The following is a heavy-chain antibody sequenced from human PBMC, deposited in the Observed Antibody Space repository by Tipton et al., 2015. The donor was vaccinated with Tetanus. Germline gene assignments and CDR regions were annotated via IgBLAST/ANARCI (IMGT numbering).Heavy chain of an antibody. V-gene: IGHV4-39*01. J-gene: IGHJ4*02. CDR2: AYYSGST. D-gene: IGHD3-9*01. CDR1: GGSISSSSYY. Sequence: TLSLTCTVSGGSISSSSYYWGWIRQPPGKGLEWIGSAYYSGSTYYNPSLKSRVTISVDTSKNQFSLELSSVTAADTAVYYCARHSSLKALNYWGQGTLVTAPS. CDR3: ARHSSLKALNY.